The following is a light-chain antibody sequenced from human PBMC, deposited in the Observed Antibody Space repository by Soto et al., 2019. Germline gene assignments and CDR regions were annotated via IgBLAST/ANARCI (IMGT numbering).Light chain of an antibody. Sequence: DIQRIQSPSSLSPSVGDRVTITCQASQDIQNYLNLYQQKPGKAAQLLIYDVSNFETGVPSRFSGSGSGTHFSLTISSLQHADVATYYCLLYDHLPPLTFGGGTRVQIK. V-gene: IGKV1-33*01. CDR1: QDIQNY. J-gene: IGKJ4*01. CDR2: DVS. CDR3: LLYDHLPPLT.